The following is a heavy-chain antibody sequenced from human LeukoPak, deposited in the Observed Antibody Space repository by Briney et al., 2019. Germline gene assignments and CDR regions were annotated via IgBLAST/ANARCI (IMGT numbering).Heavy chain of an antibody. J-gene: IGHJ3*02. D-gene: IGHD4-17*01. Sequence: SETLSLTCTVSGGSISSYYWSWIRQPPGKGLEWIGYIYYSGSTNYNPSLKSRVTISVDTSKNQFSLKLSSVTAADTAVCYCARFRDYDAFDIWGQGTMVTVSS. V-gene: IGHV4-59*01. CDR2: IYYSGST. CDR3: ARFRDYDAFDI. CDR1: GGSISSYY.